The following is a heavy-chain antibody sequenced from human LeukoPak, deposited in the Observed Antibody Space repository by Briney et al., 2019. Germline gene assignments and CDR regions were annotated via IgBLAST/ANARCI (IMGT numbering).Heavy chain of an antibody. D-gene: IGHD2-2*01. V-gene: IGHV4-4*07. CDR2: IYTSGST. Sequence: SETLSLTCTVSGGSISSYYWSWIRQPAGKGLEWIGRIYTSGSTNYNPSLKSRVTMSVDTSKNQFSLKLSSVTAADTAVYYCARDESSSTSYYYYMDVWGKGTTVTVSS. CDR1: GGSISSYY. CDR3: ARDESSSTSYYYYMDV. J-gene: IGHJ6*03.